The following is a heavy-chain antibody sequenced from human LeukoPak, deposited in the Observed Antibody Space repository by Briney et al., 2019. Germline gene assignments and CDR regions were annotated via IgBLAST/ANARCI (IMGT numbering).Heavy chain of an antibody. CDR2: IYYSGST. Sequence: PSETLSLTCTVSGFSISSSSYYWGWLRQPPGKGLEWIVGIYYSGSTYYKSSLKSLFTISVETSKNQFSLMLSSVTAADTAVYYCARGLGSCYVYIFDYWGRGTLVTVSS. V-gene: IGHV4-39*01. D-gene: IGHD2-15*01. CDR1: GFSISSSSYY. J-gene: IGHJ4*02. CDR3: ARGLGSCYVYIFDY.